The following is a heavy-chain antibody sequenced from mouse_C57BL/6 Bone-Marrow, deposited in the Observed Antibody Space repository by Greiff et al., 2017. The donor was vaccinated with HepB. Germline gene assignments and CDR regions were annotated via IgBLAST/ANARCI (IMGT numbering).Heavy chain of an antibody. CDR3: ARWIYYGNLRRAMDY. CDR2: IWGVGST. Sequence: VQLQQSGPGLVAPSQSLSITCTVSGFSLTSYGVDWVRQSPGKGLEWLGVIWGVGSTNYNSALKSRLSISKDNSKSQVFLKMNSLQTDDTAMYYCARWIYYGNLRRAMDYWGQGTSVTVSS. V-gene: IGHV2-6*01. CDR1: GFSLTSYG. D-gene: IGHD2-1*01. J-gene: IGHJ4*01.